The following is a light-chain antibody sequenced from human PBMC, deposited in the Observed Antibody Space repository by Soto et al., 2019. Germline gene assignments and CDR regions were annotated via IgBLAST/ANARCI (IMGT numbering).Light chain of an antibody. CDR1: SSDVGGYNY. J-gene: IGLJ1*01. V-gene: IGLV2-14*01. Sequence: QSALTQPASVSGSPGQSITIPCTGTSSDVGGYNYVSWYQQHPGKAPKLIIYDVSNRPSGVSNRFSGSKSGNTASLTISGLQAEDEADYHCSSYTSSTPRVFGTGTKVTVL. CDR3: SSYTSSTPRV. CDR2: DVS.